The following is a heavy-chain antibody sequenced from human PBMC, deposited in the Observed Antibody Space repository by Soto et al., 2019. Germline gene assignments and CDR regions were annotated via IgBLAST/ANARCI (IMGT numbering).Heavy chain of an antibody. CDR2: IYYSGST. D-gene: IGHD1-20*01. Sequence: SETLSLTCTVSGGSISSSSYYWGWIRQPPGKGLEWIGSIYYSGSTYYNPSLKSRVTISVDTSKNQFSLKLSSVTAADTAVYYCARHRYRWNDVYHYFDYWGQGTLVTVSS. J-gene: IGHJ4*02. CDR1: GGSISSSSYY. CDR3: ARHRYRWNDVYHYFDY. V-gene: IGHV4-39*01.